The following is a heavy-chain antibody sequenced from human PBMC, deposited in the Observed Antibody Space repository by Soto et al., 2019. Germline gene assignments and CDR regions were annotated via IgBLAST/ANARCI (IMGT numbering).Heavy chain of an antibody. V-gene: IGHV4-39*01. J-gene: IGHJ6*02. Sequence: SETLSLTCTVSGGSISSSSYYWGWIRQPPGKGLEWIGSIYYSGSTYYNPSLKSRVTISVDTSKNQFSLKLSSVTAADTAVYYCAMTKSGSPVYYYYGMDVWGQGTTVTVSS. CDR2: IYYSGST. CDR3: AMTKSGSPVYYYYGMDV. D-gene: IGHD1-26*01. CDR1: GGSISSSSYY.